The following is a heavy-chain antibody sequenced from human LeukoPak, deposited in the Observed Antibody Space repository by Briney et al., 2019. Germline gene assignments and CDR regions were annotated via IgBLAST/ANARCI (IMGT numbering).Heavy chain of an antibody. V-gene: IGHV4-38-2*01. J-gene: IGHJ5*02. D-gene: IGHD4-23*01. CDR2: IYHSGST. CDR3: ARRAGGFFNYVGPGRRFWFDP. Sequence: SETLSLTCAVSGYSISSGYYWGWIRQPPGKGLEWIGSIYHSGSTYYNPSLMSRVTISVDTSKNQFSLKLSSVTAADTAVYYCARRAGGFFNYVGPGRRFWFDPWGQGTLVTVSS. CDR1: GYSISSGYY.